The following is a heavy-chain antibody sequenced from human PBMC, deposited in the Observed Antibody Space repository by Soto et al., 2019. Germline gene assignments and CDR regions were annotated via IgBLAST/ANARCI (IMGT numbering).Heavy chain of an antibody. J-gene: IGHJ4*02. CDR3: ARQLDYYDNYGPLDH. D-gene: IGHD3-22*01. CDR2: IFYSGTT. Sequence: SETLSLTCTVSGGSLSGRYYWAWIRQPPGKGLEWIGIIFYSGTTYYNPSLKSRVTISVDTSKNQFSLNLNSVTAADTAVYYCARQLDYYDNYGPLDHWGQGTLVTVSS. CDR1: GGSLSGRYY. V-gene: IGHV4-39*01.